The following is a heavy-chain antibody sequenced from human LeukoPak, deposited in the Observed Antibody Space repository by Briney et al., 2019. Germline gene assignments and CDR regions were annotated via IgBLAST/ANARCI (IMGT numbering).Heavy chain of an antibody. CDR3: ARETYGSGSYYKYLRYYYYYMDV. CDR1: GYTFTSYY. V-gene: IGHV1-46*01. J-gene: IGHJ6*03. D-gene: IGHD3-10*01. Sequence: ASVKVSCKASGYTFTSYYMHWVRQAPGQGLEWMGIINPSGGSTSYAQKFQGRVTITADESTSTAYMELSSLRSEDTAVYYCARETYGSGSYYKYLRYYYYYMDVWGKGTTVTISS. CDR2: INPSGGST.